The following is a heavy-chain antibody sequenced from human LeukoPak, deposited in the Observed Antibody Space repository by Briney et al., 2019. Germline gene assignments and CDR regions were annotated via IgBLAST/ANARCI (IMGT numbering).Heavy chain of an antibody. CDR2: ISSSSSYI. CDR1: GFTFNSYS. V-gene: IGHV3-21*01. J-gene: IGHJ6*03. D-gene: IGHD1-26*01. Sequence: GGTLRLSCAASGFTFNSYSMNWVRQAPGKGLEWVSSISSSSSYIYYADSVKGRFTISRDNAKNSLYLQMNSLRAEDTAVYYCAKDSKIVGATFRSYHYMDVWGKGTAVTVSS. CDR3: AKDSKIVGATFRSYHYMDV.